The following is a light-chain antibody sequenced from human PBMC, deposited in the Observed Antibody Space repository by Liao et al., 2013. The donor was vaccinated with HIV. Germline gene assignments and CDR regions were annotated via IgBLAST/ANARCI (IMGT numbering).Light chain of an antibody. V-gene: IGLV3-21*01. Sequence: SYELTQPPSLSVAPGQTATVTCGGNNIGTKSVHWYQQKPGQAPVLVIYYDKGRPSGIPERFSGSNSGNTATLTISRVEAGDEADYYCQVWDNTSDLVVFGGGTKLTVL. CDR3: QVWDNTSDLVV. CDR2: YDK. J-gene: IGLJ3*02. CDR1: NIGTKS.